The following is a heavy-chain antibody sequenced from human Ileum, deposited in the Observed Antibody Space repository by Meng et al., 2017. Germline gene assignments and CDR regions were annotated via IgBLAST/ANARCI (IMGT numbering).Heavy chain of an antibody. CDR3: ARGAWLVRGVIISSFDY. CDR1: GGSFSGYY. J-gene: IGHJ4*02. D-gene: IGHD3-10*01. CDR2: IHHSGST. V-gene: IGHV4-34*01. Sequence: QVRLPEWGAGLFKPSETLSLTCAVYGGSFSGYYWSWIRQPPEKGLEWIGEIHHSGSTNYNPSLKSRVTTSVDTSKNQFSLKLTSVTAADTAVYYCARGAWLVRGVIISSFDYWGQGALVTVSS.